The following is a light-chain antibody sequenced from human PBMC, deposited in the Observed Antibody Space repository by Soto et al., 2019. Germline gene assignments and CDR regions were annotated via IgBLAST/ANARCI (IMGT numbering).Light chain of an antibody. CDR3: ATWDDSLYGMV. Sequence: QSVLTQPPSASGTPGQRVTISCSGGSSNIGRNPVNWYLQLPGTAPKLLSYTNDRRPSGVPDRVSASKSGTSASLTISGLQSEDEADYYCATWDDSLYGMVFGGGTKVTVL. CDR2: TND. CDR1: SSNIGRNP. J-gene: IGLJ2*01. V-gene: IGLV1-44*01.